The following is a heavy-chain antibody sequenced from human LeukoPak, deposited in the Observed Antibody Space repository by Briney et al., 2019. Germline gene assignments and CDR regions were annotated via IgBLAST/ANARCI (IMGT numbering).Heavy chain of an antibody. V-gene: IGHV3-21*01. D-gene: IGHD5-18*01. J-gene: IGHJ4*02. CDR3: ARDSIQLWLRPFDY. CDR1: GFTFSSYS. CDR2: ISSSSSYI. Sequence: GGSLRLSCAASGFTFSSYSMNWVRQAPGKGLEWVSSISSSSSYIYYADSVKGRFTISRDNAKNSLYLQTNSLRAEDTAVYYCARDSIQLWLRPFDYWGQGTLVTVSS.